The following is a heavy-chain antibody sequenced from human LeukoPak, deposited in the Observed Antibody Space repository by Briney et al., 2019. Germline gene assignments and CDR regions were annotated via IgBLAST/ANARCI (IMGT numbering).Heavy chain of an antibody. J-gene: IGHJ3*02. D-gene: IGHD3-3*01. CDR2: MNPNSGNT. CDR1: GYTFTSYD. Sequence: AASVKVSCKASGYTFTSYDINWVRQATGQGLEWMGWMNPNSGNTSYAQKFQGRVTMTRDTSTSTVYMELSSLRSEDTAVYYCASFRPKSYDFWSGYSNDAFDIWGQGTMVTVSS. V-gene: IGHV1-8*02. CDR3: ASFRPKSYDFWSGYSNDAFDI.